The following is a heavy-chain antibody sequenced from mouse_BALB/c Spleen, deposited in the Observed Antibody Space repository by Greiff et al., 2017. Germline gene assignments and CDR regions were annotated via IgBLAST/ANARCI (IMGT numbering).Heavy chain of an antibody. CDR3: ARGDYGNYNYAMDY. CDR2: IYPYNGGT. CDR1: GYTFTDYN. J-gene: IGHJ4*01. D-gene: IGHD2-1*01. Sequence: VQLQQPGAELVRPGASVKLSCKASGYTFTDYNMHWVKQSHGKSLEWIGYIYPYNGGTGYNQKFKSKATLTVDNSSSTAYMELRSLTSEDSAVYYCARGDYGNYNYAMDYWGQGTSVTVSS. V-gene: IGHV1S29*02.